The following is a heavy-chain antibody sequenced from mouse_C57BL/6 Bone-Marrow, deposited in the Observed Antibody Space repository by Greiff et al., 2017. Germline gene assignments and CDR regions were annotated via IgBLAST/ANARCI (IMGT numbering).Heavy chain of an antibody. D-gene: IGHD1-1*01. J-gene: IGHJ1*03. CDR1: GYTFTSYW. CDR3: ARETYYYGSSLHYWYFDV. Sequence: QVQLKQPGAELVMPGASVKMSCKASGYTFTSYWMPWVKQRPGQGLEWIGEIDPSDSYTNYNQKFKGKSTLTVDKSSSTAYMELSSLTSEDSAVYYCARETYYYGSSLHYWYFDVWGTGTTVTVSS. V-gene: IGHV1-69*01. CDR2: IDPSDSYT.